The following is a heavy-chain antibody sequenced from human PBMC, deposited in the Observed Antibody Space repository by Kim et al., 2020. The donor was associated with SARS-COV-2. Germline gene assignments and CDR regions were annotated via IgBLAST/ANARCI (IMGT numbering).Heavy chain of an antibody. CDR2: IYYSGST. Sequence: SETLSLTCTVSGGSTSSSSYYWGWIRQPPGKGLEWIGSIYYSGSTYYNPPLKSRVTISVDTSKNQFSLKLSSVTAADTAVYYCARARPALLWFGLGAFGIWHKGTMVTVSS. D-gene: IGHD3-10*01. CDR3: ARARPALLWFGLGAFGI. CDR1: GGSTSSSSYY. V-gene: IGHV4-39*01. J-gene: IGHJ3*02.